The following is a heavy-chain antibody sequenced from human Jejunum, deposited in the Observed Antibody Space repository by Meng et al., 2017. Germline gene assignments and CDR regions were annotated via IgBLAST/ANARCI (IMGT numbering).Heavy chain of an antibody. J-gene: IGHJ4*02. CDR1: CYTFRMYG. CDR2: IATHNGDT. D-gene: IGHD2-2*01. CDR3: AVDCSSTTCYGFDY. Sequence: ASVKVSCKPSCYTFRMYGISWVRQAPGQGLEWMGWIATHNGDTKYAQRLQGRVNMTTDITTNTVFMELRSLTSDDTGVYYCAVDCSSTTCYGFDYWGQGTQVTVSS. V-gene: IGHV1-18*01.